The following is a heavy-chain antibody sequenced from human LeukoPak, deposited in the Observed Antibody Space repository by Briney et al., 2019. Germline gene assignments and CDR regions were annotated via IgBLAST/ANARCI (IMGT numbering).Heavy chain of an antibody. CDR3: ARRGGLTIFGIVMEYYFDY. Sequence: SETLSLTCAVYGGSFGGYYWNWVRQSPGKGLEWIGEISHSGSTNYSPPLKSRVAISVDTSKKQFSLKLSSVTAADTAVYYCARRGGLTIFGIVMEYYFDYWGQGTLVTVSS. CDR1: GGSFGGYY. D-gene: IGHD3-3*01. CDR2: ISHSGST. V-gene: IGHV4-34*01. J-gene: IGHJ4*02.